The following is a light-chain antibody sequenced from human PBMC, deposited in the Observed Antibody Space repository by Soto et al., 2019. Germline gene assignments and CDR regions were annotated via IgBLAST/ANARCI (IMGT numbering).Light chain of an antibody. CDR2: SNN. Sequence: QSVLTQPPSASGTPGQRVTISCSGSNSNIESNTVNWYQQLPGPAPKLLIYSNNQRPSGVPDRFSGSKSGTSASLAISGLQSDDEAEYYCAAWDDSLNGHVVFGGGTKLTVL. J-gene: IGLJ2*01. V-gene: IGLV1-44*01. CDR1: NSNIESNT. CDR3: AAWDDSLNGHVV.